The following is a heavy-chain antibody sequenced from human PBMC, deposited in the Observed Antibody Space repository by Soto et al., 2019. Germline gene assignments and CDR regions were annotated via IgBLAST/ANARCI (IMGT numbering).Heavy chain of an antibody. CDR1: GGSISSYY. CDR2: IYFRGTT. CDR3: ARMNYYDTSGYPFDY. D-gene: IGHD3-22*01. Sequence: SETLSLTCTVSGGSISSYYLSWIRQPPGKGLEWIGYIYFRGTTNYNPSLKSRVTMSADTSKNQFSLKLNSVTAADTAVYYCARMNYYDTSGYPFDYWGQGMMVTVSS. J-gene: IGHJ4*02. V-gene: IGHV4-59*01.